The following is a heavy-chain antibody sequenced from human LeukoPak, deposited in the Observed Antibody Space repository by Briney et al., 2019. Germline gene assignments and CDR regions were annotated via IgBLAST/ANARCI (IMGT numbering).Heavy chain of an antibody. J-gene: IGHJ6*02. D-gene: IGHD1-26*01. CDR3: AREIVGATPGVYYYGMDV. CDR2: INPNSGGT. V-gene: IGHV1-2*02. Sequence: GASVKVSCKASGYTFTGYYMHWVRQAPGQGLEWKGWINPNSGGTNYAQKFQGRVTMTRDTSISTAYMELSRLRSDDTAVYYCAREIVGATPGVYYYGMDVWGQGTTVTVSS. CDR1: GYTFTGYY.